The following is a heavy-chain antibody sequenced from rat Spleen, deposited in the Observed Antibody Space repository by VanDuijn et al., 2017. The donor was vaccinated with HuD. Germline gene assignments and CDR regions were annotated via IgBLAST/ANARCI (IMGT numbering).Heavy chain of an antibody. CDR2: ISPSGGST. J-gene: IGHJ3*01. CDR1: GFIFSNYD. V-gene: IGHV5S23*01. CDR3: ARQETSGYSNWFTY. Sequence: EVQLVESDGGLVQPGRSLKLSCAASGFIFSNYDMAWVRQAPTKGLEWVASISPSGGSTYYRDSVKGRFTVSRDNAKSTLYLQMDSLRSEDTATYYCARQETSGYSNWFTYWGQGTLVTVSS. D-gene: IGHD4-3*01.